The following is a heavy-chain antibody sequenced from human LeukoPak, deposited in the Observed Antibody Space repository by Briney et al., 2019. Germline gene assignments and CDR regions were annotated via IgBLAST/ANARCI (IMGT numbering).Heavy chain of an antibody. CDR2: IYHSGST. V-gene: IGHV4-4*02. J-gene: IGHJ3*02. CDR3: ARNANPTDAFDI. Sequence: SGTLSLTCAVSGGSISSSNWWSWVRQPPGKGLEWIGEIYHSGSTNYNPSLESRVSISVDKSKNLFSLKLNSVTAADTAVYYCARNANPTDAFDIWGQGTMVTVFS. CDR1: GGSISSSNW. D-gene: IGHD2-2*01.